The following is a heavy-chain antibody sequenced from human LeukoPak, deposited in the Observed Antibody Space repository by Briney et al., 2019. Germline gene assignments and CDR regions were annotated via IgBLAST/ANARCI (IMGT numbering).Heavy chain of an antibody. CDR2: LFSDGTT. D-gene: IGHD3-22*01. CDR3: ARAAYDSNGFTANHDH. J-gene: IGHJ4*02. CDR1: GFSVSNSY. Sequence: SXGSLRLSCAVSGFSVSNSYMSWVRQAPGKGPEWVSVLFSDGTTYYAGSVRGRFTISRDNSKNTLYLQMNNLRAEDTAVFYCARAAYDSNGFTANHDHWGQGTLVTVSS. V-gene: IGHV3-53*01.